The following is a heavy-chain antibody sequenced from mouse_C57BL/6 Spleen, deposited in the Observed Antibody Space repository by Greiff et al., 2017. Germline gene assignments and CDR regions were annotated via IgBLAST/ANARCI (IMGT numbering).Heavy chain of an antibody. CDR3: ASMVTTGYYAMDY. Sequence: QVQLQQPGAELVMPGASVKLSCMASGYTFTSYWMHWVKQRPGQGLEWIGEIDPSDSYTNYNQKFTGKSTLTVDKSSSTAYMQLSSLTSEDSAVYYCASMVTTGYYAMDYWGQGTSVTVSS. J-gene: IGHJ4*01. CDR2: IDPSDSYT. V-gene: IGHV1-69*01. CDR1: GYTFTSYW. D-gene: IGHD2-2*01.